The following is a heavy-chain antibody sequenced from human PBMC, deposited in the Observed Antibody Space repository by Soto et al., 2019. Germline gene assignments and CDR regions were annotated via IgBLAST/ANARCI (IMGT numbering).Heavy chain of an antibody. CDR3: ARVYCSGGSCYPNYYYYYGMDV. J-gene: IGHJ6*02. D-gene: IGHD2-15*01. Sequence: HPGGSLRLSCASSGFTFSNYWMSWVRQGPGKGPEWVANIKQSRSEIYYADSVKGRFTISRDSAKSSLYLQMNSLRAEDTAVYYCARVYCSGGSCYPNYYYYYGMDVWGQGTTVTVSS. CDR2: IKQSRSEI. V-gene: IGHV3-7*02. CDR1: GFTFSNYW.